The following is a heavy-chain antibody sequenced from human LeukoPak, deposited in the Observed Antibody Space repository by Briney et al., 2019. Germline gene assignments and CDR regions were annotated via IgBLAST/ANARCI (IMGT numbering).Heavy chain of an antibody. CDR3: AKDRYSSGWYQDY. CDR1: GFTFSSYA. J-gene: IGHJ4*02. V-gene: IGHV3-23*01. Sequence: GGSLRLSRAASGFTFSSYAMSWVRQAPGKGLEWVSAISGSGGSTYYADSVKGRFTISRDNSKNTLYLQMNSLRAEDTAVYYCAKDRYSSGWYQDYWGQGTLVTVSS. CDR2: ISGSGGST. D-gene: IGHD6-19*01.